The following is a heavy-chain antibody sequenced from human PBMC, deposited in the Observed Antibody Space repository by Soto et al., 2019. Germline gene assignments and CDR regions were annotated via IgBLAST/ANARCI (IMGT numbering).Heavy chain of an antibody. Sequence: GGSLRLSCAASGFTFSSYAMSWVRQAPGKGLEWVSAISGSGGSTYYADSVKGRFTISRDNSKNTLYLQMNSLRAEDTAVYYCAKAVVVVAATPSGLRAYYFDYWGQGTLVTVSS. CDR1: GFTFSSYA. CDR2: ISGSGGST. CDR3: AKAVVVVAATPSGLRAYYFDY. J-gene: IGHJ4*02. D-gene: IGHD2-15*01. V-gene: IGHV3-23*01.